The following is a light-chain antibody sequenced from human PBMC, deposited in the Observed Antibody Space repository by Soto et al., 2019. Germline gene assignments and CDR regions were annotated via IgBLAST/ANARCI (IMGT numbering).Light chain of an antibody. Sequence: DIQLTQAPFFLSSSVGDRVTITCRASQGISSYLAWYQQKPGKAPKLLIYAASTLQSGVPSRISGSGSGTEFSLTISRLEPDDFATYYCQQLNRYPLVGQGTKPETK. J-gene: IGKJ2*01. CDR1: QGISSY. CDR2: AAS. CDR3: QQLNRYPL. V-gene: IGKV1-9*01.